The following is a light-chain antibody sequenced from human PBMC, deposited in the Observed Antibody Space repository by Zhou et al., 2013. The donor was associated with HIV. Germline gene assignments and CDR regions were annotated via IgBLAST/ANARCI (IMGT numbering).Light chain of an antibody. Sequence: DIQMTQAPSSLSASVGDRVTITCRASQTISSYLNWYQHKPGNAPKLLIYGASSLQVGVPSRFTGSGSGTDFTLTISCLQSEDFATYYCQQYYSFPRTFGGGTKVEIK. CDR1: QTISSY. J-gene: IGKJ4*01. V-gene: IGKV1-39*01. CDR3: QQYYSFPRT. CDR2: GAS.